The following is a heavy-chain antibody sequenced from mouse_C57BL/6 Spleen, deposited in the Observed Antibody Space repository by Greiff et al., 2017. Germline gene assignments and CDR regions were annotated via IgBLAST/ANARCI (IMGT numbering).Heavy chain of an antibody. CDR3: ARDAPGGKGYLDY. Sequence: EVKVVESGGGLVQSGRSLRLSCATSGFTFSDFYMEWVRQAPGKGLEWIAASSNKANDYTTEHSASVKGRFIVSRDASQSILYLQMNVLRAKDTAIDYCARDAPGGKGYLDYWGQGTTLTVSS. CDR1: GFTFSDFY. D-gene: IGHD1-1*02. V-gene: IGHV7-1*01. CDR2: SSNKANDYTT. J-gene: IGHJ2*01.